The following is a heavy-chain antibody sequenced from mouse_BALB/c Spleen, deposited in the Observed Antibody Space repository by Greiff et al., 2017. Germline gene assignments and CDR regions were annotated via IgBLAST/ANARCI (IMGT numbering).Heavy chain of an antibody. CDR1: GYTFTSYN. V-gene: IGHV1-12*01. CDR2: IYPGNGDT. CDR3: ARGDDYDAMDY. J-gene: IGHJ4*01. Sequence: QVQLQQPGAELVKPGASVKMSCKASGYTFTSYNMHWVKQTPGQGLEWIGAIYPGNGDTSYNQKFKGKATLTAVKSSSTAYMQLSSLTSEDSAVYYCARGDDYDAMDYWGQGTSVTVSS.